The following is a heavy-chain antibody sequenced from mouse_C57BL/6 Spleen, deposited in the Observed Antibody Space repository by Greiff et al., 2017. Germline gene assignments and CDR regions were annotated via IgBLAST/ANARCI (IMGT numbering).Heavy chain of an antibody. V-gene: IGHV1-82*01. J-gene: IGHJ4*01. CDR3: ANSNYEAMDY. CDR2: IYPGDGDT. CDR1: GYAFSSSW. D-gene: IGHD2-5*01. Sequence: VQLHQSGPELVKPGASVKISCKASGYAFSSSWMNWVKQRPGKGLEWIGRIYPGDGDTNSNGKFKGKATLTADKSSSTAYMQLSSRTSEDSAVYFCANSNYEAMDYGGQGTSVTVAA.